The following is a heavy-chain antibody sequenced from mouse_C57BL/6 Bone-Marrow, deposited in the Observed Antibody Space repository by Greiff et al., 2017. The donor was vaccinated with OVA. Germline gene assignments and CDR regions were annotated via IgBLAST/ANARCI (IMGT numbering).Heavy chain of an antibody. D-gene: IGHD1-1*01. J-gene: IGHJ2*01. V-gene: IGHV5-4*01. CDR3: ARVPFYYGSRWYYFDY. Sequence: EVQGVESGGGLVKPGGSLKLSCAASGFTFSSYAMSWVRQTPEKRLEWVATISDGGSYTYYPDNVKGRFTISRDNAKNNLYLQMSHLKSEDTAMYYCARVPFYYGSRWYYFDYWGQGTTLTVSS. CDR1: GFTFSSYA. CDR2: ISDGGSYT.